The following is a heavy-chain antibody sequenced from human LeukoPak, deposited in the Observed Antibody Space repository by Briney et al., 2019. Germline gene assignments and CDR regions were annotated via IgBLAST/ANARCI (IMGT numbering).Heavy chain of an antibody. CDR1: GFTFSSYG. D-gene: IGHD3-10*01. CDR2: ITGSGGST. V-gene: IGHV3-23*01. J-gene: IGHJ4*02. Sequence: GGSLRLSCAASGFTFSSYGMSWVRQAPGKGLEWVSAITGSGGSTYYADSVKGRFTISRDNSKNTLYLQMDSLRAEDTAVYYCAKLLMAMVRGVDIDCWGQGTLVTVSS. CDR3: AKLLMAMVRGVDIDC.